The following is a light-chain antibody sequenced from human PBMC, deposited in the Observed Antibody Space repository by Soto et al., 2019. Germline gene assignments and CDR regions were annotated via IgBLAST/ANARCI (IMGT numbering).Light chain of an antibody. J-gene: IGKJ1*01. Sequence: EIVLTQSPGTLSLSPGERATLSCRASQSVSSNLAWYQQKPGQAPRLLIYGASSRATGIPDRFSGSGSGTEFTLTISSLQSEDFGVYYCQQNKDWPGTFGQGTKVDNK. CDR1: QSVSSN. CDR3: QQNKDWPGT. CDR2: GAS. V-gene: IGKV3D-15*01.